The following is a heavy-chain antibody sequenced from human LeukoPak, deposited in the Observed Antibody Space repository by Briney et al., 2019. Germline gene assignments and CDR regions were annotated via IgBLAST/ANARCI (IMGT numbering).Heavy chain of an antibody. CDR1: CYSISSSYY. Sequence: SASQSPTCTVYCYSISSSYYWGWIRQPPGKGRERTGSIYHTGSTSYNPSLNSSVSMSVDTSKIHFSLKLNSVTAADTAVYYCARGWGPAYCGGDCHRHFDYWDQGTLVTVSS. V-gene: IGHV4-38-2*02. CDR3: ARGWGPAYCGGDCHRHFDY. CDR2: IYHTGST. J-gene: IGHJ4*02. D-gene: IGHD2-21*02.